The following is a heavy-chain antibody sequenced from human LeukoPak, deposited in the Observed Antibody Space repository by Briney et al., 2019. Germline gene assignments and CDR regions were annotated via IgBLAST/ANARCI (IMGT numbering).Heavy chain of an antibody. D-gene: IGHD6-19*01. V-gene: IGHV1-69*05. CDR1: GGTFSSYA. Sequence: SVKASCKASGGTFSSYAISWVRQAPGQGLEWMGGIIPIFGTANYAQKFQGRVTITTDESTSTAYMELSSLRSEDTAVYYCARGGQWLAPDAFDIWGQGTMVTVSS. CDR2: IIPIFGTA. J-gene: IGHJ3*02. CDR3: ARGGQWLAPDAFDI.